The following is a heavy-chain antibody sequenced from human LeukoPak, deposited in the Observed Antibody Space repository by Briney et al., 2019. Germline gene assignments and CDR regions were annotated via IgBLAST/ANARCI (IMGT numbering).Heavy chain of an antibody. D-gene: IGHD5-18*01. CDR2: IYYSGST. V-gene: IGHV4-59*01. Sequence: PAETLPLTCTVSGDSISSYYWSWIRQPPGKGLEWIGYIYYSGSTKYSPSLKSRVTISVDTSKPQLSMKLSSVTAADTAVYYCARVGYSYGFDYWGQGTLVTVSS. CDR1: GDSISSYY. CDR3: ARVGYSYGFDY. J-gene: IGHJ4*02.